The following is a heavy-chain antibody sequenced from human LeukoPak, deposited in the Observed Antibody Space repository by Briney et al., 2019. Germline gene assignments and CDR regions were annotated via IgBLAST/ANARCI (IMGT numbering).Heavy chain of an antibody. J-gene: IGHJ6*02. CDR1: GYTFTGYY. Sequence: ASVNVSCKASGYTFTGYYIHWVRQAPGQGLEWMGWINPNSGGTNSAQKFQGRVTMTTDTSISTAYMDLTRLRSDDTAVYYCAREFDSSSGDGMDVWGQGTTVTVSS. V-gene: IGHV1-2*02. CDR2: INPNSGGT. D-gene: IGHD6-13*01. CDR3: AREFDSSSGDGMDV.